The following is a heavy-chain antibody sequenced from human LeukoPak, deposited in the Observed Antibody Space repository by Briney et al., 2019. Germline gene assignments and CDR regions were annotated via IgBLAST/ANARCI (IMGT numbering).Heavy chain of an antibody. CDR3: ARASTYYYDSSGYYRAYYFDY. CDR2: IYYSGST. CDR1: GGSISSYY. V-gene: IGHV4-59*01. Sequence: SETLSLTCTVSGGSISSYYWSWIRQPPGKGLEWIGYIYYSGSTNYNPSLKSRVTISVDTSKNQFSLKLSSVTAADTAVYYCARASTYYYDSSGYYRAYYFDYWGQGTLVTVSS. D-gene: IGHD3-22*01. J-gene: IGHJ4*02.